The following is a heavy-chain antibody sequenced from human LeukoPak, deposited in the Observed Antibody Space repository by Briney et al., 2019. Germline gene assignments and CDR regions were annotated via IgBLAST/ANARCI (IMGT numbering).Heavy chain of an antibody. J-gene: IGHJ4*02. D-gene: IGHD3-22*01. Sequence: SETLSLTCTVSGGSISGYAWSWIRQPAGKGLEWIGRFFSSGTTKYNPSFKSRVTMSADKSKNQFSLRLSSVTAADTDVYSCARMGPYSSGYLWYFDYWGQGTLVTVSS. CDR3: ARMGPYSSGYLWYFDY. V-gene: IGHV4-4*07. CDR1: GGSISGYA. CDR2: FFSSGTT.